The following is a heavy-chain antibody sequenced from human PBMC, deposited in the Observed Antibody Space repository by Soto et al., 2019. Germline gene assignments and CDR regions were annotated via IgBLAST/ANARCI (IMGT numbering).Heavy chain of an antibody. J-gene: IGHJ4*02. CDR2: ITDTGEDA. V-gene: IGHV3-23*01. D-gene: IGHD3-10*01. Sequence: GGSLRLSCVACGLACGSRAMSWVRQSPGEGLEWVSNITDTGEDANYADSEGGRFAISRDNSNNTLYLQMSAMRAEDSAIYFCVTRSKASYPGSRIFDFGGRGTLVTVSS. CDR3: VTRSKASYPGSRIFDF. CDR1: GLACGSRA.